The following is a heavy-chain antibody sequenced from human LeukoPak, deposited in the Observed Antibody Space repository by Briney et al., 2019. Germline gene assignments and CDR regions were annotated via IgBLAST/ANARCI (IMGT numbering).Heavy chain of an antibody. J-gene: IGHJ4*02. CDR2: INHSGST. CDR1: GGSFSGYY. Sequence: SETLSLTCAVYGGSFSGYYWSWIRQPPGKGLEWIGEINHSGSTNYNPSLKSRVTISVDTSKNQFSPKLSSVTAADTAVYYCARGSGYSSSWYVAQLAEFDYWGQGTLVTVSS. V-gene: IGHV4-34*01. CDR3: ARGSGYSSSWYVAQLAEFDY. D-gene: IGHD6-13*01.